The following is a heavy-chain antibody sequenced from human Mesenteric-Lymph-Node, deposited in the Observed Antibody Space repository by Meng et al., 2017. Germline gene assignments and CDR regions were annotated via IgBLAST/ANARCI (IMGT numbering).Heavy chain of an antibody. V-gene: IGHV4-59*08. D-gene: IGHD1-1*01. Sequence: VRLQDSGPGLVNPPDPPSLSCSVPGGSIRSYHWSWIRQPPGKGLEWIAYIHSSGSTNYNPSLKSRVTMSVDTSKNQFSLNMRSVTAADTAVYYCARHPSWGTGSIHFWGQGTLVTVSS. CDR2: IHSSGST. CDR3: ARHPSWGTGSIHF. J-gene: IGHJ4*02. CDR1: GGSIRSYH.